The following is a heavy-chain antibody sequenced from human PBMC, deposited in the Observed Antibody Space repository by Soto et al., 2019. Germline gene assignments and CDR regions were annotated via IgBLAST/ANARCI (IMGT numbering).Heavy chain of an antibody. CDR3: ARDRSCDFWSGYYTRCPSYYYYYYGMDV. D-gene: IGHD3-3*01. Sequence: GASVKVSCKASGYTFTCYGISWVRQAPGQGLEWMGWISAYNGNTNYAQKLQGRVTMTTDTSTSTAYMELRSLRSDDTAVYYCARDRSCDFWSGYYTRCPSYYYYYYGMDVWGQATTVTVSS. J-gene: IGHJ6*02. CDR2: ISAYNGNT. CDR1: GYTFTCYG. V-gene: IGHV1-18*01.